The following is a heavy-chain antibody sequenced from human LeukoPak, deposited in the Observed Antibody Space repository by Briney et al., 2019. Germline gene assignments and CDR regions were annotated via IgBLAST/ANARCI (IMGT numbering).Heavy chain of an antibody. CDR2: IKQDGSEK. CDR3: AKTYPRIAADYYYMDV. V-gene: IGHV3-7*01. J-gene: IGHJ6*03. D-gene: IGHD6-13*01. Sequence: GGSLRLSCAASGFTFSSYWMSWVRQAPGKGLEWVANIKQDGSEKYYVDSVKGRFTISRDNAKNSLYLQMNSLRAGDTAVYYCAKTYPRIAADYYYMDVWGKGTTVTVSS. CDR1: GFTFSSYW.